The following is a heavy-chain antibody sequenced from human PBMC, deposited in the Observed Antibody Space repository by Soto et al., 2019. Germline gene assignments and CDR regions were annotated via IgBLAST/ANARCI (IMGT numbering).Heavy chain of an antibody. J-gene: IGHJ4*02. Sequence: GGSLRLSCTASDLIFSPYGLSWVRQAPGKGLEWVSGISGSGGGYSNTYYADSVKGRFTISRDNSKNTLYLQMNSLRADDTAVYYCAGYPRVPDYWGQGTLVTVSP. CDR1: DLIFSPYG. D-gene: IGHD2-15*01. CDR2: ISGSGGGYSNT. V-gene: IGHV3-23*01. CDR3: AGYPRVPDY.